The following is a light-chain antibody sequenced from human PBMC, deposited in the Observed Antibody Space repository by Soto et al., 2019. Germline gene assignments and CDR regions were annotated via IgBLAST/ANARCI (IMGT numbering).Light chain of an antibody. V-gene: IGKV4-1*01. CDR1: QRVLYSSNNKNY. CDR3: QQYYSTPWT. Sequence: DIVRTPSPDSLAVSLGERATINCKSSQRVLYSSNNKNYLAWYQQKPGQPPKLLIYWASTRESGVPDRFSGSGSGTDFTLTISSLQAEDVAVYYCQQYYSTPWTFGQGTKVDIK. J-gene: IGKJ1*01. CDR2: WAS.